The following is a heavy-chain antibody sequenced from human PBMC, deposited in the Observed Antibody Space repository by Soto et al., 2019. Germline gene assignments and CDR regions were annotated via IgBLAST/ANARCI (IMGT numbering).Heavy chain of an antibody. CDR3: AKSGTYGDYGYYYYGMDV. CDR2: IYSGGST. D-gene: IGHD4-17*01. Sequence: PGGSLRLSCAASGFTVSSNYMSWVRQAPGKGLEWVSVIYSGGSTYYADSVKGRFAISRDNSKNTLYLQMNSLRAEDTAVYYCAKSGTYGDYGYYYYGMDVWGQGTTVTVSS. CDR1: GFTVSSNY. J-gene: IGHJ6*02. V-gene: IGHV3-53*01.